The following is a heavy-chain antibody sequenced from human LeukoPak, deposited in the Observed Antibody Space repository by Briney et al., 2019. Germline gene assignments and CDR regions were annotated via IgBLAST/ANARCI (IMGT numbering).Heavy chain of an antibody. Sequence: GASVKVSCKASEYTFASYDIYWVRQAAGQGLEWVGWVNPNSGNTGYAQKFQGRVTVTRDTSTSTVHMELSGLRSEDTAVYYCARDQEAFDYWGQGTLVTVSS. CDR2: VNPNSGNT. CDR1: EYTFASYD. V-gene: IGHV1-8*01. CDR3: ARDQEAFDY. J-gene: IGHJ4*02.